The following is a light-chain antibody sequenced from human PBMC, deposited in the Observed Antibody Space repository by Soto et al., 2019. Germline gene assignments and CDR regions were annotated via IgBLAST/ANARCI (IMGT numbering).Light chain of an antibody. CDR3: QQYDSWPLT. V-gene: IGKV1-5*03. CDR1: QIISTW. CDR2: KAS. Sequence: DIQMTQSPSTLSASVGDRVTITCRASQIISTWLAWYQQKPGKAPNLLIYKASRLESGVPSRFSGSGSGTEFPLTISSLQPDDFATYYCQQYDSWPLTFGGGTKVEIK. J-gene: IGKJ4*01.